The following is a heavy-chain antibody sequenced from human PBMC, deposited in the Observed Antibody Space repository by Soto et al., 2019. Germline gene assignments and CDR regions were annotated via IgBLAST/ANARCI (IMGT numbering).Heavy chain of an antibody. CDR3: AKSISDIVATTTPPFDY. D-gene: IGHD5-12*01. J-gene: IGHJ4*02. V-gene: IGHV3-23*01. CDR1: GFTFSSYA. Sequence: GGSLRLSCAASGFTFSSYAMSWVRQAPGKGLEWVSAISGSGGSTYYADSVKGRFTISRDNSKNTLYLQMNSPRAEDTAVYYCAKSISDIVATTTPPFDYWGQGTLVTVSS. CDR2: ISGSGGST.